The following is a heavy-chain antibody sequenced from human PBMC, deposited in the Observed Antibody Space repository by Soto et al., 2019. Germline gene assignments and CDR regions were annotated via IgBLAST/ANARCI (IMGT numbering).Heavy chain of an antibody. CDR1: GFTFSSYA. V-gene: IGHV3-23*01. CDR3: AKGGSSGWYEDAFDI. J-gene: IGHJ3*02. Sequence: EVQLLESGGGLVQPGGSLRLSCAASGFTFSSYAMSWVRQAPGKGLEWVSAISGSGGSTYYADSVKGRFTISRDNSKNTLYLQMNSLRXEXTAXYXXAKGGSSGWYEDAFDIWGQGTMVTVSS. CDR2: ISGSGGST. D-gene: IGHD6-19*01.